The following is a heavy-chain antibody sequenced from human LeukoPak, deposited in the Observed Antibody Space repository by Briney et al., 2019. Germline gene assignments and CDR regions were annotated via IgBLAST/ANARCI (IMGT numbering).Heavy chain of an antibody. D-gene: IGHD1-26*01. Sequence: GESLRLSCAASGFPFSTYSMNWVRQAPEKGLEWVSSITSSSDSKYYADSIKGRLTISRDNARNSLHLQMNSLRAEDTAVYYCAGEIMGGTFDYWGQGALVTVSS. CDR2: ITSSSDSK. CDR3: AGEIMGGTFDY. J-gene: IGHJ4*02. V-gene: IGHV3-21*01. CDR1: GFPFSTYS.